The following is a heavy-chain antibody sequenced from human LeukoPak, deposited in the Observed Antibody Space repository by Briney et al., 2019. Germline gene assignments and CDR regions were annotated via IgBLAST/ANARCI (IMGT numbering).Heavy chain of an antibody. CDR2: INHSGST. D-gene: IGHD6-19*01. CDR1: GGSFSGYY. J-gene: IGHJ4*02. Sequence: SETLSLTCAVYGGSFSGYYWSWIRQPPGKGLEWIGEINHSGSTNYNPSLKSRVTISVDTSKNQFSLKLSSVTAADTAVYYCARGFGGWYLGYFDYWGQGTLVTVSS. CDR3: ARGFGGWYLGYFDY. V-gene: IGHV4-34*01.